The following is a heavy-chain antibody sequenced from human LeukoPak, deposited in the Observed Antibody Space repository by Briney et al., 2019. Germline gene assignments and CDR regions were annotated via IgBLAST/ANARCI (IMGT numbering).Heavy chain of an antibody. CDR2: IYYSGST. V-gene: IGHV4-59*01. D-gene: IGHD6-19*01. CDR3: ARAVAGTLDY. CDR1: GGSISSYY. Sequence: SETLSLTCTVSGGSISSYYWSWIRQPPGKGLEWIGYIYYSGSTNYNPSLKSRVTISVDTSKNQFSLKLSSVTAADTAVYYCARAVAGTLDYWGQGTLVTVSS. J-gene: IGHJ4*02.